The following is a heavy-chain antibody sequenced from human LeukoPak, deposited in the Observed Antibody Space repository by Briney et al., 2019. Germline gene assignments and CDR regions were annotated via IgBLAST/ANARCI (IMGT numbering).Heavy chain of an antibody. CDR2: ISDSGNYL. Sequence: GGSLRLSCAASGFTFSFYSMNWVRQAPGKGLEWVSSISDSGNYLYYADSVKGRFTISRDNAQNSLYLQMNSLRVEDTAVYYCASPQLGSRSYYPFDYWGQGTLVTVSS. CDR3: ASPQLGSRSYYPFDY. J-gene: IGHJ4*02. D-gene: IGHD1-26*01. V-gene: IGHV3-21*01. CDR1: GFTFSFYS.